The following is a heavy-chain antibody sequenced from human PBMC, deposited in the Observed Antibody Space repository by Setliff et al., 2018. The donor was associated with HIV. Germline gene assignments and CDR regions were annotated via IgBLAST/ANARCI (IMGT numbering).Heavy chain of an antibody. CDR1: GGSFSGYY. Sequence: SETLSLTCAVYGGSFSGYYWSWIRQPPGKGLEWIGEINHSGSTNYNPSLKSRVTISVDTSKNQFSLKLSSVTAADTAVYYCASHPLTVTTSDFDYWGQGTLVTV. CDR3: ASHPLTVTTSDFDY. J-gene: IGHJ4*02. D-gene: IGHD4-17*01. V-gene: IGHV4-34*01. CDR2: INHSGST.